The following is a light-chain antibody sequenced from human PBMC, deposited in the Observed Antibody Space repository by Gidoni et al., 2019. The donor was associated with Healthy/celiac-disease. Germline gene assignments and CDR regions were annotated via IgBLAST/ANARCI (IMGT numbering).Light chain of an antibody. V-gene: IGKV4-1*01. CDR1: QSVLYSSNNKNY. Sequence: DIVMTQSPDSLAVSLGERATINCKSSQSVLYSSNNKNYLAWYQQKPGQPPKLLIYWASTRESGVPDRFIGSGSGTDFALTISSLQPEDVATYYCQKYNSAPRTFGQGTKVEIK. CDR2: WAS. J-gene: IGKJ1*01. CDR3: QKYNSAPRT.